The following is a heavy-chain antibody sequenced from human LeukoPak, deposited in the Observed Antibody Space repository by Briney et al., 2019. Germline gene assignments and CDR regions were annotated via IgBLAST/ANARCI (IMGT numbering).Heavy chain of an antibody. J-gene: IGHJ4*02. CDR3: ARASYNSDWYFDQ. CDR1: GFTFRSHE. CDR2: ISTSGSII. D-gene: IGHD6-19*01. Sequence: PGGSLRLSCAVSGFTFRSHEMNWVRQAPGKGLEWISYISTSGSIIYYADSVKGRLTISRDNARNSLFLQMGSLKVEDTAVYYCARASYNSDWYFDQWGQGTLVTVSS. V-gene: IGHV3-48*03.